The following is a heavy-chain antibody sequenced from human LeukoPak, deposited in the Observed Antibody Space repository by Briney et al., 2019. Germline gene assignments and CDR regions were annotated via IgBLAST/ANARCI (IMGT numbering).Heavy chain of an antibody. D-gene: IGHD3-3*01. V-gene: IGHV4-30-2*01. J-gene: IGHJ3*02. CDR3: ARRRVRFLEGMRAFDI. CDR1: GGSISSGGYY. Sequence: SETLSLTCTVSGGSISSGGYYWSWIRQPPGKGLEWIGEINHSGSTNYNPSLKSRVTISVDTSKNQFSLKLSSVTAADTAVYYCARRRVRFLEGMRAFDIWGQGTMVTVSS. CDR2: INHSGST.